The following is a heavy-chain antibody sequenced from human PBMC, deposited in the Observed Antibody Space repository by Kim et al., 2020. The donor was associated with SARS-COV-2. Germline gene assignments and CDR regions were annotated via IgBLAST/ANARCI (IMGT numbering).Heavy chain of an antibody. V-gene: IGHV3-11*01. D-gene: IGHD3-3*01. Sequence: TIYVADSVKGRFTSARDNAKNSLFLQMNSLRAEDTAVYYCARGDFVRQFDYWGQGTLVTVSS. CDR2: TI. J-gene: IGHJ4*02. CDR3: ARGDFVRQFDY.